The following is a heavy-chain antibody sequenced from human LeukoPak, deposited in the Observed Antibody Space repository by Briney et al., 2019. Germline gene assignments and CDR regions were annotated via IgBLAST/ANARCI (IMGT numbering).Heavy chain of an antibody. Sequence: GASVKVSCKASGYTFTSYYMHWVRQVPGQGLEWMGIINPSGGSTSYAQKFQGRVTMTRDTSTSTVYMELSSMRSEDTAVYYCARDPSGRDAFDIWGQGTMVTVSS. V-gene: IGHV1-46*01. D-gene: IGHD1-14*01. J-gene: IGHJ3*02. CDR2: INPSGGST. CDR3: ARDPSGRDAFDI. CDR1: GYTFTSYY.